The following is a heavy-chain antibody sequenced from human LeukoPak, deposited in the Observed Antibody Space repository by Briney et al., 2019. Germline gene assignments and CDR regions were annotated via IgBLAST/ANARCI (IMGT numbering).Heavy chain of an antibody. CDR2: ISYDGSNK. V-gene: IGHV3-30*04. D-gene: IGHD1-26*01. J-gene: IGHJ4*02. Sequence: PGRSLRLSCAASGFTFSSYAMRWVRQAPGKGLEWVAVISYDGSNKYYVDSVKGRFTISRDNSKNTLYLQMNSLRAEDTAVYYCAKRWSGSYPDQFDYWGQGTLVTVSS. CDR1: GFTFSSYA. CDR3: AKRWSGSYPDQFDY.